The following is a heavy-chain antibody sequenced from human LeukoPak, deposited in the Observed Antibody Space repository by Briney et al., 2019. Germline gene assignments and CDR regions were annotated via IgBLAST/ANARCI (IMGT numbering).Heavy chain of an antibody. CDR1: GYTFTDYS. Sequence: ASVKVSCKASGYTFTDYSMHWVRQAPGQGLEWMGWINPNSGGTNYAQKFQGRVTMTRDTSISTAYMELSRLRSDDTAVYYCARAPPYYYGSVITDYWGQGTLVTVSS. V-gene: IGHV1-2*02. D-gene: IGHD3-10*01. CDR3: ARAPPYYYGSVITDY. J-gene: IGHJ4*02. CDR2: INPNSGGT.